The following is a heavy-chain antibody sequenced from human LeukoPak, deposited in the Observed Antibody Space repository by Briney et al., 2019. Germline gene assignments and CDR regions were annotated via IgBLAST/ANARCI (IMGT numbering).Heavy chain of an antibody. CDR2: IYHSGST. Sequence: SETLSLTCTVSDYSISSGYYWGWIRQPPGEGLEWIGSIYHSGSTYYNPSLKSRVSISVDTSKNQFSLKLSSVTAADTAVYYCARQEWSGSDYFDYWGQGTLVTVS. CDR1: DYSISSGYY. J-gene: IGHJ4*02. V-gene: IGHV4-38-2*02. D-gene: IGHD3-3*01. CDR3: ARQEWSGSDYFDY.